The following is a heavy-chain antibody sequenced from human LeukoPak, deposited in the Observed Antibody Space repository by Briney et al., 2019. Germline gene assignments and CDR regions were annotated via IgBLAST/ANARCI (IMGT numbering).Heavy chain of an antibody. J-gene: IGHJ4*02. Sequence: GGSLRLSCAASGFTFSSYAMSWVRQAPGKGLEWVSAISDSGDITYYADSVKGRFTISRDNSKNTLFLQMISLRAEDTAVYYCAKDARRSDGWYFFDHWGQGTLVTVSS. V-gene: IGHV3-23*01. CDR1: GFTFSSYA. CDR3: AKDARRSDGWYFFDH. CDR2: ISDSGDIT. D-gene: IGHD6-19*01.